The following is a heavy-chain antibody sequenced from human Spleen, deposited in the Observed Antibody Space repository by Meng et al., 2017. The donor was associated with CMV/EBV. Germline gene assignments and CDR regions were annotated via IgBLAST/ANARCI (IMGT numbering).Heavy chain of an antibody. D-gene: IGHD3-22*01. CDR2: INPNSGGT. J-gene: IGHJ4*02. Sequence: ASVKVSCKASGYTFTGYYMHWVRQAPGQGLGWMGWINPNSGGTNYAQKFQGRVTMTRDTSISTAYMELSRLRSDDTAVYYCARVANYYDSSGYTFDYWGQGTLVTVSS. V-gene: IGHV1-2*02. CDR3: ARVANYYDSSGYTFDY. CDR1: GYTFTGYY.